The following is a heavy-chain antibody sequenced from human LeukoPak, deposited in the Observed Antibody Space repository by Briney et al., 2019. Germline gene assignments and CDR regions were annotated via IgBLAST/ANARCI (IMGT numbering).Heavy chain of an antibody. CDR1: GYSFTSYW. V-gene: IGHV5-51*01. Sequence: GESLKISCKGSGYSFTSYWIGWVRQMPGKGLEWMGIIYPGDSETTYSPSFQGQVTISADRSISTAYLQWSSLKASDTAMYFCARHGGSGSYFYYYGMNVWGQGTTVAVSS. CDR2: IYPGDSET. D-gene: IGHD1-26*01. J-gene: IGHJ6*02. CDR3: ARHGGSGSYFYYYGMNV.